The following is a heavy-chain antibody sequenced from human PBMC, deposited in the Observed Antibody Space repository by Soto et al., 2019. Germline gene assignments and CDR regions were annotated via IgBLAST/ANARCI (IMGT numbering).Heavy chain of an antibody. CDR3: AKELGSSDYYHYGMDV. CDR2: ISGSGGST. CDR1: GFTSSSYA. D-gene: IGHD6-13*01. Sequence: EVQLLESGGGLVQPGGSLRLSCAASGFTSSSYAMRWVRQAPGKGLEWVSGISGSGGSTYYADSVKGRFTISRDNSKNTLYLQVNSLRAEDTAVYYCAKELGSSDYYHYGMDVWGQGTTVTFSS. V-gene: IGHV3-23*01. J-gene: IGHJ6*02.